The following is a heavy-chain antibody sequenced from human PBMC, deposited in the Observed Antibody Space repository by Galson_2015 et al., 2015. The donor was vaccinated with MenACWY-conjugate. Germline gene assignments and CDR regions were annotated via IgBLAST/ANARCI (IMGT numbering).Heavy chain of an antibody. CDR3: VHIVITYGGLSGDDAFDV. Sequence: PALVKPPQTLTLTCTFSGFSLTTSGVGVGWIRQPPGKALEWLALIYWVDDRRYSPSLRTRLAITKDTSRNQVVFTMANMDPVDTATYYCVHIVITYGGLSGDDAFDVWGLGTVVTVSS. V-gene: IGHV2-5*02. CDR1: GFSLTTSGVG. J-gene: IGHJ3*01. CDR2: IYWVDDR. D-gene: IGHD3-16*01.